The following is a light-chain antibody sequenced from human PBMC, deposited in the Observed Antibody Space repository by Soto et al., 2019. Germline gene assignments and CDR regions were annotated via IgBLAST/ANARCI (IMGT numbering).Light chain of an antibody. V-gene: IGKV1-5*03. CDR2: KAS. CDR3: QQYKSFWT. J-gene: IGKJ1*01. Sequence: DIQMTQSPSTLSASVGDRVTITCRASQTVSSWLAWYQQKPGKAPNLLIYKASTLQSGVPSRFSGSGSETQFTLTISSLQPDDTATYCCQQYKSFWTFGQGTKVEIK. CDR1: QTVSSW.